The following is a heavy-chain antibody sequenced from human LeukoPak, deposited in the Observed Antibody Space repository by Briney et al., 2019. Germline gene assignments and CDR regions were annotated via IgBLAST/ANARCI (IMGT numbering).Heavy chain of an antibody. J-gene: IGHJ3*02. Sequence: SETLSLTCAVYGGSFSGYYWSWIRQPPGEGLEWIGEINHSGSTNYNPSLKSRVTISVDTSKNQFSLKLSSVTAADTAVYYCAREARRHGGVRYYRDAFDTWGQGTMVTVSS. V-gene: IGHV4-34*01. CDR3: AREARRHGGVRYYRDAFDT. CDR1: GGSFSGYY. D-gene: IGHD1-26*01. CDR2: INHSGST.